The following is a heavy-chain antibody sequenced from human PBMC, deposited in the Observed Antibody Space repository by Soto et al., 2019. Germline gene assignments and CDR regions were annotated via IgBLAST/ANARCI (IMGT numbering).Heavy chain of an antibody. Sequence: ASVKVSCKASGYTFTSYGISWARQAPGQGLEWMGWISAYNGNTNYAQKLQGRVTMTTDTSTSTAYMELRSLRSDDTAVYYCARDRWDTTNFDYWGQGTLVTVSS. V-gene: IGHV1-18*01. CDR2: ISAYNGNT. D-gene: IGHD1-26*01. J-gene: IGHJ4*02. CDR3: ARDRWDTTNFDY. CDR1: GYTFTSYG.